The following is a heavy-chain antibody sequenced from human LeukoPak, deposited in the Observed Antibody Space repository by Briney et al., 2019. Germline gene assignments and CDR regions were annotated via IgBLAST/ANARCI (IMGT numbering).Heavy chain of an antibody. D-gene: IGHD2-21*01. CDR1: GGSISSYY. V-gene: IGHV4-59*08. CDR3: ARLTVLIGAFDI. CDR2: IYYSGST. J-gene: IGHJ3*02. Sequence: TSETLSLTCTVSGGSISSYYWSWIRQPPGKGLEWIGYIYYSGSTNYNPSLKSRVTISVDTSKNQFSLKLSSVTAADTAVYYCARLTVLIGAFDIWGQGTMVTVSS.